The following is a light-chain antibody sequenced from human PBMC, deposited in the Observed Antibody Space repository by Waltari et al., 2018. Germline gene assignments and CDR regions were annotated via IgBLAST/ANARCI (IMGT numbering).Light chain of an antibody. CDR3: CSYAASVHWL. J-gene: IGLJ3*02. Sequence: APGQSVTISCTGTSSDVGGYNYVSWYQQHPGRAPKLIIYDVDKRPSGVPDRFFVSKSGNTASLTISGLQADDESDFYCCSYAASVHWLFGGGTKVTVL. V-gene: IGLV2-11*03. CDR1: SSDVGGYNY. CDR2: DVD.